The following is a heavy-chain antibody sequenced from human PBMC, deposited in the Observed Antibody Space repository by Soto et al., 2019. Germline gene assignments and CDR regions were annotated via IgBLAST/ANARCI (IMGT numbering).Heavy chain of an antibody. V-gene: IGHV4-59*08. CDR1: GGSISSYY. Sequence: SETLSLTCTVSGGSISSYYWSWIRQPPGKGLEWIGYIYYSGSTNYNPSLKSRVTISVDTSKNQFSLKLSSVTAEDTAVYYCARRYGSAIDYWGQGTLVSVSS. CDR3: ARRYGSAIDY. D-gene: IGHD1-26*01. J-gene: IGHJ4*02. CDR2: IYYSGST.